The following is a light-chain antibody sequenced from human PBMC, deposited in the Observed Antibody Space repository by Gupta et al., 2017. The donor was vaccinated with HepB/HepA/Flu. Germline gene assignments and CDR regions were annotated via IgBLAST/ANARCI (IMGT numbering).Light chain of an antibody. V-gene: IGKV1-39*01. CDR3: QQSYCSPFT. CDR2: AAS. Sequence: DIQMTQSPSSLSASVGDRATITCRASQTISDSLNWYQQKPGKAPNLLIYAASSLQSGVPSRFTGSGSGTDVTLSISSLQPEDFATYFCQQSYCSPFTFGHGTKVEIK. CDR1: QTISDS. J-gene: IGKJ3*01.